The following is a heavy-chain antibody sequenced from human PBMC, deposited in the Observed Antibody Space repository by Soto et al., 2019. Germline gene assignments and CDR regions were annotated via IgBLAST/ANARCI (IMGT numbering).Heavy chain of an antibody. D-gene: IGHD5-12*01. Sequence: PGGSLRLSCAASGFTFTSYAMSWVRQAPGKGLEWVSVINYSGGTTNYAESVKGRFTISRDNAKNSLYLQMNSLRAEDTAVYYFARDHHRHSGNDYVDYWGQGTLFTVSS. V-gene: IGHV3-23*01. CDR2: INYSGGTT. CDR1: GFTFTSYA. CDR3: ARDHHRHSGNDYVDY. J-gene: IGHJ4*02.